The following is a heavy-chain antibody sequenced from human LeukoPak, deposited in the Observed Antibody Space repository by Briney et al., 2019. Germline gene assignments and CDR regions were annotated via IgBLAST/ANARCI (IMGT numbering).Heavy chain of an antibody. J-gene: IGHJ4*02. CDR2: INPKTGVT. D-gene: IGHD1-26*01. CDR3: ARDFAMYSPDLDY. V-gene: IGHV1-2*02. CDR1: GYTFTDYY. Sequence: GASVKVSCKASGYTFTDYYLHWVRQAPGHGLEWMGWINPKTGVTKYAQNFQGRVTMTRDTSISTAYMKVSRLRSDDTAVFYCARDFAMYSPDLDYWGQGTLVAVSS.